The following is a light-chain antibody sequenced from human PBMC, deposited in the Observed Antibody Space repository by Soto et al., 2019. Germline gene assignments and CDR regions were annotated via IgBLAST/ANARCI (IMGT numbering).Light chain of an antibody. V-gene: IGKV1-5*03. CDR1: QSISSW. J-gene: IGKJ1*01. CDR3: QKYNSYPWK. CDR2: KAS. Sequence: DIQMTQSPSSVSASVGGRFTITCLASQSISSWLAWYQQKPGKAPKLLIYKASSLESGVPSRFSGSGSGTEFTLTISSLQPDDFATYYCQKYNSYPWKFGQGTKVDIK.